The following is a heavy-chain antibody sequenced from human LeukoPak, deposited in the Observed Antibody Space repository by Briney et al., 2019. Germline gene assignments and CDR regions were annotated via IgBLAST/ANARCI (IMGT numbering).Heavy chain of an antibody. D-gene: IGHD6-6*01. Sequence: ASVKVSCKASGYTLTSYDINWVRQATGQGLEWMGWMNPNSGNTGYAQKFQGRVTMTRNTSISTAYMELSSLRSEDTAVYYCARGIAARPPEYFQHWGQGTLVTVSS. CDR3: ARGIAARPPEYFQH. CDR2: MNPNSGNT. V-gene: IGHV1-8*01. CDR1: GYTLTSYD. J-gene: IGHJ1*01.